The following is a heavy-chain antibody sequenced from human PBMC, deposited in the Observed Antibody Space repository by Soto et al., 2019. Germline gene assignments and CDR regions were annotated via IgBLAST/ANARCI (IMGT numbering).Heavy chain of an antibody. CDR1: GFTFSSYG. CDR3: AKDRRIGVVDFADYYYYGMDV. J-gene: IGHJ6*02. CDR2: ISYDGSNK. Sequence: GGSLRLSCAASGFTFSSYGMHWVRQAPGKGLEWVAVISYDGSNKYYVDSVKGRFTISRDNSKNTLYLQMNSLRAEDTAVYYCAKDRRIGVVDFADYYYYGMDVWGQGTTVTVSS. V-gene: IGHV3-30*18. D-gene: IGHD2-2*01.